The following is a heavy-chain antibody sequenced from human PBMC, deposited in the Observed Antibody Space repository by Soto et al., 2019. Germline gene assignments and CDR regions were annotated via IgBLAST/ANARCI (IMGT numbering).Heavy chain of an antibody. CDR1: GGTFGNYA. D-gene: IGHD2-2*01. CDR2: IIPIFKTA. Sequence: QQPLVQSGAEVKKPGSSVKVSCKASGGTFGNYAIIWVRQAPGQGLEWMGKIIPIFKTANYAQKFQGRITITADRSPRTDTAYMELSSLRSEDTALYYCTMGFCTSSTCHWDDAFETWGQGTKVTVSS. J-gene: IGHJ3*02. CDR3: TMGFCTSSTCHWDDAFET. V-gene: IGHV1-69*06.